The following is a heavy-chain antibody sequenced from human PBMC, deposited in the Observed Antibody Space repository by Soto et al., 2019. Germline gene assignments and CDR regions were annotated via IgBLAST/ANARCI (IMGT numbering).Heavy chain of an antibody. Sequence: QITLKESGPTLVKPTQTLTLTCIFSGFSLSTSGVGVGWIRQPPGKALEWLALIYWDDDKRYSPSLKSRLTITKDTSKTQVVLIMTNMDPVDTATYSCVPRERDDPLISNWGQGTLVTVSS. CDR3: VPRERDDPLISN. CDR2: IYWDDDK. J-gene: IGHJ4*02. D-gene: IGHD1-1*01. CDR1: GFSLSTSGVG. V-gene: IGHV2-5*02.